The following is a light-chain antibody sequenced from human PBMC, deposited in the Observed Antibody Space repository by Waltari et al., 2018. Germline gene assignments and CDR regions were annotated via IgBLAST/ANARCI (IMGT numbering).Light chain of an antibody. CDR2: GNS. CDR1: SPHHRAPYD. Sequence: QSVLTQPPSVSGAPGQRVTIPCTGSSPHHRAPYDVPRVQQVAGAAPNLVIFGNSNRPSGVPDRFSGSKSGTSASLAITGLQAEDEADYYCQSYDRSMSAWVFGGGTRVTV. V-gene: IGLV1-40*01. J-gene: IGLJ3*02. CDR3: QSYDRSMSAWV.